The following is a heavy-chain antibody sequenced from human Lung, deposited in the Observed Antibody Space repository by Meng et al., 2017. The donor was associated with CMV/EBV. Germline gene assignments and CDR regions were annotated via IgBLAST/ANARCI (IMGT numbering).Heavy chain of an antibody. D-gene: IGHD3-10*01. CDR1: GYIFANYG. CDR2: SSAYTGNT. V-gene: IGHV1-18*01. CDR3: ASEFPMEGDLDY. Sequence: SVXVSXKASGYIFANYGITWVRQAPGQGLEWVGWSSAYTGNTDYAHKLQGRVTLTTDASTSTAYMELRSLRYDDTAVYYCASEFPMEGDLDYWGQGSLVXVSS. J-gene: IGHJ4*02.